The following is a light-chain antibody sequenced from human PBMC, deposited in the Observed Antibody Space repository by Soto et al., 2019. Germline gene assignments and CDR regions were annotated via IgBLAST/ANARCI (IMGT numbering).Light chain of an antibody. CDR3: CSYAGSYTLVV. CDR1: SSDVGGYNY. CDR2: DVS. J-gene: IGLJ2*01. Sequence: QSALTQPASVSGSPGQSITISCTGTSSDVGGYNYVSWYQQHPGKAPKLMIYDVSKRPSGVPDRFSGSKSGNTASLTISGLQAEDEADYYCCSYAGSYTLVVFGGGTQLT. V-gene: IGLV2-11*01.